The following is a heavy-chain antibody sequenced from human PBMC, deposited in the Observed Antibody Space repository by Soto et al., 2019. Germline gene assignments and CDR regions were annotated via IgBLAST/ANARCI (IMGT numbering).Heavy chain of an antibody. CDR2: IIPIFGTA. D-gene: IGHD3-10*01. V-gene: IGHV1-69*13. CDR1: GGTFSSYS. Sequence: SVKVSCKASGGTFSSYSISWVRQAPGQGLEWMGGIIPIFGTANYAQKFQGRVTITADESTSTAYMELSSLRSEDTAVYYCARDRSISPYYYYGMDVWGQGTMVTVSS. J-gene: IGHJ6*02. CDR3: ARDRSISPYYYYGMDV.